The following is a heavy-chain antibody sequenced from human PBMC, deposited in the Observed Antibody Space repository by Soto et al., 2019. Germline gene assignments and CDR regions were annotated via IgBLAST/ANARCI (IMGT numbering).Heavy chain of an antibody. CDR3: ARDHLILPAHDFFYGSDV. Sequence: PGGSLRLSCEVSGFTFSMYSMSWVRQSPGKGLEWVAKIPQDGVDGHYADSVKGRFTISRDNGKNSLYLQLSNLRAEDTAVYYCARDHLILPAHDFFYGSDVWGRGATVTV. CDR2: IPQDGVDG. J-gene: IGHJ6*02. D-gene: IGHD2-21*02. CDR1: GFTFSMYS. V-gene: IGHV3-7*03.